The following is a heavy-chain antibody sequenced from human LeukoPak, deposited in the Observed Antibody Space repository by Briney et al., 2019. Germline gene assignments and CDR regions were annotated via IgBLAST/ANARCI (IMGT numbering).Heavy chain of an antibody. CDR1: GYSISSGYY. CDR2: IYHSGST. CDR3: ARAIAPAARRHAFDI. Sequence: SETLSLTCTVSGYSISSGYYWGWIRQPPGKGLEWIGSIYHSGSTYYNPSLKSRVTISVDTSKNQFSLKLSSVTAADTAVYYCARAIAPAARRHAFDIWGQGTMVTVSS. V-gene: IGHV4-38-2*02. D-gene: IGHD2-2*01. J-gene: IGHJ3*02.